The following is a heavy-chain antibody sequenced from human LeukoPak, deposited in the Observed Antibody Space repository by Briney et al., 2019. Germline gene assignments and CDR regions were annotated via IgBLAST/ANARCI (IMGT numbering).Heavy chain of an antibody. J-gene: IGHJ4*02. D-gene: IGHD4-17*01. CDR3: ARALNGENDF. CDR1: GFTFNNYA. Sequence: PGGSLRLSCAASGFTFNNYAMTWVRQAPGKGLEWVSSISGSGSGTYYADSVKGRFTISRDNSKNTLYLQMNSLRAEDTAVYYCARALNGENDFWGQGTLVTVSS. V-gene: IGHV3-23*01. CDR2: ISGSGSGT.